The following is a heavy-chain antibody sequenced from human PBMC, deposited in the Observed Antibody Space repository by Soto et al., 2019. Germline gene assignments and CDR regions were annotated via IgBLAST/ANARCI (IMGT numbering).Heavy chain of an antibody. Sequence: PGGSLRLSCAASGFTFSSYWMSWVRQAPGKGLEWVANIKQDGSEKYYVDSVKGRFTISRDNAKNSLYLQMNSLRAEDTAVYYWAREIFSGVIDYWGQGTLVTVSS. V-gene: IGHV3-7*04. CDR2: IKQDGSEK. J-gene: IGHJ4*02. CDR3: AREIFSGVIDY. D-gene: IGHD3-10*01. CDR1: GFTFSSYW.